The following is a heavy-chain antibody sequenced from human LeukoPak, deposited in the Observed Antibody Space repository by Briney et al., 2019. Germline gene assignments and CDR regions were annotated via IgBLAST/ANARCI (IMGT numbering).Heavy chain of an antibody. Sequence: PGGSLRLSCAASGFTVSSNYMSWVRQAPGKGLEWVSFIYSGGSTYYADSVKGRFTISRDNSKNTLYLQMNSLRAEDTAVYYCARVGYSYALYYLDYWGQGTLVTVSS. CDR3: ARVGYSYALYYLDY. V-gene: IGHV3-66*01. D-gene: IGHD5-18*01. J-gene: IGHJ4*02. CDR1: GFTVSSNY. CDR2: IYSGGST.